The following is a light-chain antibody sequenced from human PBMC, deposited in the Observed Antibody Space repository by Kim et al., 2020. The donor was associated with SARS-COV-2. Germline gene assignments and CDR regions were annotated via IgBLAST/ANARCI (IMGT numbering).Light chain of an antibody. V-gene: IGKV3-11*01. CDR3: QQRSDWPLT. J-gene: IGKJ4*01. CDR2: DAS. CDR1: QSVSSY. Sequence: EIVLTQSPATLSLSLGERATLSCRASQSVSSYLAWYQQKPGQAPRLLISDASNRATGIPARFSGSGSGADFTLTISSLEPEDFAVYYCQQRSDWPLTFGGWTKVDIK.